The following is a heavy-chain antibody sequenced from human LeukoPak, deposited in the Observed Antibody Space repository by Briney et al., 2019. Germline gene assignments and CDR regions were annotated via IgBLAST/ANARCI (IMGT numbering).Heavy chain of an antibody. Sequence: GASVKVSCKASGYTFTSYAISWLRRAPGQGLEGMGWVSAYNGNTNYAQNLQGRATMTTDTSTSTAYMELRSLRSDDTAVYYCARRFGESNDYWGQGTLVTVSS. J-gene: IGHJ4*02. CDR1: GYTFTSYA. V-gene: IGHV1-18*01. CDR2: VSAYNGNT. D-gene: IGHD3-10*01. CDR3: ARRFGESNDY.